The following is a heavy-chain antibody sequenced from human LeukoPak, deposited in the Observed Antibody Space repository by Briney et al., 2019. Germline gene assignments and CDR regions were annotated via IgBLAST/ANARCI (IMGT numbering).Heavy chain of an antibody. J-gene: IGHJ3*02. CDR3: ATISAQTFDI. D-gene: IGHD5-24*01. Sequence: GGSLRLSCVGSGFTFSSYWVNWVRQSPGKGLEWVANIKPDGSDKYYVDSARGRFTVSRDNAKNSAFLQMNSLRAEDTAIYYCATISAQTFDIWGQGTLVSVST. V-gene: IGHV3-7*01. CDR2: IKPDGSDK. CDR1: GFTFSSYW.